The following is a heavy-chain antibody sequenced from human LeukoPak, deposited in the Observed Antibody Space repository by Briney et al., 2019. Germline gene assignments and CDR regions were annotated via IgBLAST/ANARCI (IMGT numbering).Heavy chain of an antibody. CDR1: GGSISSSSYY. J-gene: IGHJ4*02. CDR2: IYYSGST. Sequence: SETLSLTCTVSGGSISSSSYYWGWIRQPPGKGLEWIGSIYYSGSTYYNPSLKSRVTISVDTSKNQFSLKLSSVTAADTAVYYCATRYSSSQDYWGQGTLVTVSS. D-gene: IGHD6-13*01. CDR3: ATRYSSSQDY. V-gene: IGHV4-39*07.